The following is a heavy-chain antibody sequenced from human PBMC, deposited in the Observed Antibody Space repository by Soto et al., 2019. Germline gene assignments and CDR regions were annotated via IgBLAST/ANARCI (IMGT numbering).Heavy chain of an antibody. CDR2: IYHSGST. D-gene: IGHD1-20*01. V-gene: IGHV4-4*02. CDR3: ARDLSNWNRDDYFDY. Sequence: SETLSLTCAVSGGSISSSNWWSWVRQPPGKGLEWIGEIYHSGSTNYNPSLKSRVTISVDKSKNQFSLKLSSVTAADTAVYYCARDLSNWNRDDYFDYWGQGTLVTVSS. CDR1: GGSISSSNW. J-gene: IGHJ4*02.